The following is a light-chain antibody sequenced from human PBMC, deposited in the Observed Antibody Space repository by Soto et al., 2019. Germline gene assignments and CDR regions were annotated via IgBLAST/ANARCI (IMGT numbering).Light chain of an antibody. CDR3: QQSNNWPKT. V-gene: IGKV3D-15*01. CDR1: QSVSSTN. Sequence: EIVLTQSPGTLSLSPGERATLSCRASQSVSSTNLAWYQQKPGQAPRLLIYAASSRATGLPDRFSGSGSGTEFTLTISSLQSEDFAVYFCQQSNNWPKTFGQGTKVDIK. CDR2: AAS. J-gene: IGKJ1*01.